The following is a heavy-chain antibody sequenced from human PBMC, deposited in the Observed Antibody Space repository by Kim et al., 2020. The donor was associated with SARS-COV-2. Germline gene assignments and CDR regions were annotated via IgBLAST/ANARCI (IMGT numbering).Heavy chain of an antibody. CDR1: RFTFSSYW. Sequence: GGSLRLSCAASRFTFSSYWMTWFRQAPGKGLEWVANIKQDGSEKYYLDSVKGRFTISRDNAKNSLYLQMNSLTVADTAMYYCARVDWDRSGWYRADYWGQGTLVSASS. CDR2: IKQDGSEK. V-gene: IGHV3-7*01. D-gene: IGHD6-19*01. J-gene: IGHJ4*02. CDR3: ARVDWDRSGWYRADY.